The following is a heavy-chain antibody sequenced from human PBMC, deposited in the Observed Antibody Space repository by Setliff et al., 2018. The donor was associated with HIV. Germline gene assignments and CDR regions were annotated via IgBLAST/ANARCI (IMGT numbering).Heavy chain of an antibody. CDR1: GGSFTGYY. Sequence: SETLSLTCAVSGGSFTGYYWSWIRQTPGKGLEWIAEINHSGHTFYNPSLRSRVTISVDTSKNQFSLKLSSVTAADTAVYYCARGVAAAGLWGQGTLVTVSS. V-gene: IGHV4-34*01. J-gene: IGHJ4*02. CDR2: INHSGHT. D-gene: IGHD6-13*01. CDR3: ARGVAAAGL.